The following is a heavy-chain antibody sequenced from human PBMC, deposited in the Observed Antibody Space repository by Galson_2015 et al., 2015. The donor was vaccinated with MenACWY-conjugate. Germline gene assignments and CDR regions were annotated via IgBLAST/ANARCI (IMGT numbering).Heavy chain of an antibody. CDR2: ISTTGGTT. J-gene: IGHJ5*02. D-gene: IGHD3-10*01. V-gene: IGHV3-23*01. CDR3: AQGAGSRWFDP. CDR1: GITFSSYA. Sequence: SLRLSCAASGITFSSYAMSWVRQAPGKGLEWVSSISTTGGTTYYADSAKGRFTISRDNSKNTLYLQMNSLRAGDTAVYYCAQGAGSRWFDPWGQGTLVIVSS.